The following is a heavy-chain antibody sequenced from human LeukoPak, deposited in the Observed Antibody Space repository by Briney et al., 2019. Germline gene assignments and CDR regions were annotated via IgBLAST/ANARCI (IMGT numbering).Heavy chain of an antibody. CDR2: IYSGGST. CDR1: GFTVSSNY. Sequence: PGGSLRLSCAASGFTVSSNYMSWVRQAPGKGLEWVSVIYSGGSTYYAASAKGRFTISRDNSKNTVYLQMNSLRGEDTAAYFCAKEYGYDYNYFYSMGVWGKGTTVTISS. CDR3: AKEYGYDYNYFYSMGV. D-gene: IGHD1-1*01. J-gene: IGHJ6*03. V-gene: IGHV3-53*05.